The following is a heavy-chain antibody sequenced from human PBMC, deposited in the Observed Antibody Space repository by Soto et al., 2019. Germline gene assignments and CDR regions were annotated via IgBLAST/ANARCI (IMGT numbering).Heavy chain of an antibody. CDR2: IYYSGST. V-gene: IGHV4-31*03. D-gene: IGHD1-26*01. J-gene: IGHJ6*02. Sequence: SETLSLTCTVSGGSISSGGYYWSWIRQHPGKGLEWIGYIYYSGSTYYNPSLKSRVTISVDTSKNQFSLKLSSVTAADTAVYYCASSEPGRLVKEAGYYHYGMDVWGQGTTVTVS. CDR1: GGSISSGGYY. CDR3: ASSEPGRLVKEAGYYHYGMDV.